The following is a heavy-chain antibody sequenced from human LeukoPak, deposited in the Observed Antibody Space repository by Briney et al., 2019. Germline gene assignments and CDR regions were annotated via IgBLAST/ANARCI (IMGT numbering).Heavy chain of an antibody. V-gene: IGHV1-2*02. Sequence: ASVTLSFTSSGYTFTVNYMHWVRQGPGQGLEWMGWINPNSGGTNYGQKFQGRVTMTKATSISTADIELSRVRSDCTAVFYFARAAAPQLPSYYCDYWGQGTLVTVSS. CDR1: GYTFTVNY. CDR2: INPNSGGT. J-gene: IGHJ4*02. D-gene: IGHD2-2*01. CDR3: ARAAAPQLPSYYCDY.